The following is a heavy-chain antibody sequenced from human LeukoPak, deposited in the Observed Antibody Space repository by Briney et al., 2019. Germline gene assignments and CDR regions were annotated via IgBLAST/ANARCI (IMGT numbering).Heavy chain of an antibody. CDR1: GFTFSLYW. CDR2: IKHDGSEK. V-gene: IGHV3-7*01. Sequence: GGSLRLSCEASGFTFSLYWMTWVRQAPGKGLEWVANIKHDGSEKYYVDSVKGRFTISRDNAKKSLYLQMNSLRVEDTAIYYCARGVTTGVDAFDIWGQGTMVTVSS. J-gene: IGHJ3*02. D-gene: IGHD4-17*01. CDR3: ARGVTTGVDAFDI.